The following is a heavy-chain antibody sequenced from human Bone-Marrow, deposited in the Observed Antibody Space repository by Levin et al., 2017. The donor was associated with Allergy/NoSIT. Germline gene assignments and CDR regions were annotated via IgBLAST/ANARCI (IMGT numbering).Heavy chain of an antibody. D-gene: IGHD3-9*01. J-gene: IGHJ4*02. V-gene: IGHV3-48*04. CDR1: GFPLGSYT. Sequence: GGSLRLSCAASGFPLGSYTMNWVRQSPGKGLEWISSIFGVSGSLYYADSVKGRFTFSRDNSKNSLYLQMNSLRAEDTAVYYCARFPAPGLIWLGTDSDYWGQGILVTVSS. CDR2: IFGVSGSL. CDR3: ARFPAPGLIWLGTDSDY.